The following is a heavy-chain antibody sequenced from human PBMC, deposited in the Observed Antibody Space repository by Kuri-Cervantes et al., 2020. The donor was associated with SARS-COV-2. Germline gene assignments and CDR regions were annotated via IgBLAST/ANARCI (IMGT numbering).Heavy chain of an antibody. CDR3: ARAPQYSSRFDY. J-gene: IGHJ4*02. V-gene: IGHV4-39*01. Sequence: SETLFLTCTVSGGSISSGGYYWSWIRQPPGKGLEWIGSIYYSGSTYYNPSLKSRVTISVDTSKNQFSLKLSSVTAADTAVYYCARAPQYSSRFDYWGQGTLVTVSS. CDR2: IYYSGST. D-gene: IGHD6-13*01. CDR1: GGSISSGGYY.